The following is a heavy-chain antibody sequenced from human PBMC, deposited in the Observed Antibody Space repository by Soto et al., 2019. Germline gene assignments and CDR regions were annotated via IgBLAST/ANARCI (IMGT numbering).Heavy chain of an antibody. CDR3: ARDGGTYYYDSSGPTYAFDI. J-gene: IGHJ3*02. Sequence: SETLSLTCTVSGGSISSGDYYWSWIRQPPGKGLEWIGYIYYSGSTYYNPSLKSRVTISVDTSKNRFSLKLSSVTAADTAVYYCARDGGTYYYDSSGPTYAFDIWGQGTMVTVSS. V-gene: IGHV4-30-4*01. D-gene: IGHD3-22*01. CDR2: IYYSGST. CDR1: GGSISSGDYY.